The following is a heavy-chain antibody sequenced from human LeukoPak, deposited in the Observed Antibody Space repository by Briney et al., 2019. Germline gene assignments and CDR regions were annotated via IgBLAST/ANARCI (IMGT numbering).Heavy chain of an antibody. J-gene: IGHJ5*02. D-gene: IGHD3-22*01. CDR3: ARELTYYYDSSGYNWFDP. Sequence: SETLSLTCAVYGGSFSGYYWSWIRQPPGKGLEWIGEINHSGSTNYNPSLKSRVTISVDTSKNRFSLKLSSVTAADTAVYYCARELTYYYDSSGYNWFDPWGQGTLVTVSS. CDR2: INHSGST. CDR1: GGSFSGYY. V-gene: IGHV4-34*01.